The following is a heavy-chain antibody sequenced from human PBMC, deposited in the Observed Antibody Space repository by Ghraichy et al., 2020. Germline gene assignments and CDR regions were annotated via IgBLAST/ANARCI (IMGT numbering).Heavy chain of an antibody. Sequence: GGSLRLSCAASGFTFSTYAMSWVRQAPGKGLEWVSAITGSGGSTYYADSVKGRFTISRANSKNTLYLQVNSLRAEDTAVYYCAKSLKVGATYSVSDYWGQGTLVTVSS. CDR3: AKSLKVGATYSVSDY. CDR1: GFTFSTYA. V-gene: IGHV3-23*01. CDR2: ITGSGGST. D-gene: IGHD1-26*01. J-gene: IGHJ4*02.